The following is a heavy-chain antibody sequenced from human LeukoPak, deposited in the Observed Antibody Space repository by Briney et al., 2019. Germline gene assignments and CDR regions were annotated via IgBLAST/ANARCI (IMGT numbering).Heavy chain of an antibody. D-gene: IGHD1-26*01. J-gene: IGHJ4*02. V-gene: IGHV4-59*01. CDR1: GGSISSYY. CDR3: ARSDGSYSYFDY. CDR2: IYYSGST. Sequence: SETLSLTCTVSGGSISSYYWSWIRQPPGKELEWTGYIYYSGSTNYNPSLKSRVIISVDTSKNQFSLKLSSVTAADTAVYYCARSDGSYSYFDYWGQGTLVTVSS.